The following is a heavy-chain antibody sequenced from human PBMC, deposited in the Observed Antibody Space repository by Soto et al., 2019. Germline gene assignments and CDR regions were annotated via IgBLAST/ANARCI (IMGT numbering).Heavy chain of an antibody. CDR3: ARGGRDIVLMVYAMPEDYYYGMDV. V-gene: IGHV3-7*01. D-gene: IGHD2-8*01. CDR2: IKQDGSEK. Sequence: GGSLRLSCAASGFTLSSYWMSWVRQAPGKGLEWVANIKQDGSEKYYVDSVKGRFTISRDNAKNSLYLQMNSLRAEDTAVYYCARGGRDIVLMVYAMPEDYYYGMDVWGQGTTVTVSS. J-gene: IGHJ6*02. CDR1: GFTLSSYW.